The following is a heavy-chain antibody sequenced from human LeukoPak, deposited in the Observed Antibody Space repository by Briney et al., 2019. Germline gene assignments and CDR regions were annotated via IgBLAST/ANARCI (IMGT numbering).Heavy chain of an antibody. J-gene: IGHJ3*02. Sequence: GGSLRLSCAASGFTFSSYDMHWVRQAPGKGLEWVAVIWYDGSNKYYADSVKGRFTISRDNANNSLYLQMNSLRDEDTALYYCVRDRFFAFDIWGQGTMVTVSS. CDR1: GFTFSSYD. CDR3: VRDRFFAFDI. CDR2: IWYDGSNK. V-gene: IGHV3-33*01.